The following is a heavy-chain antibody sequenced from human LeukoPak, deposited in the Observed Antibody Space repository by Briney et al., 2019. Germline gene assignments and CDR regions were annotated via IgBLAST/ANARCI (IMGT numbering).Heavy chain of an antibody. Sequence: GGSLRLSCAASGFTFRSYAMSWVRQAPGKGLEWVSAISGSGGRTYYADSVKGRFTISRDNSKNTLYLQMNSLRAEDTAVYYCAKAKIYRYCSSTSCYGGVDYWGQGTLVTVSS. D-gene: IGHD2-2*01. CDR2: ISGSGGRT. CDR1: GFTFRSYA. CDR3: AKAKIYRYCSSTSCYGGVDY. V-gene: IGHV3-23*01. J-gene: IGHJ4*02.